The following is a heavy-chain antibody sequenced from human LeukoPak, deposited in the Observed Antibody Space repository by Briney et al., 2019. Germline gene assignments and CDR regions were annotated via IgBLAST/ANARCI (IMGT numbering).Heavy chain of an antibody. CDR1: GDSIKTSRY. CDR2: IYQSGST. J-gene: IGHJ4*02. CDR3: GKSLSTAGIDY. V-gene: IGHV4-38-2*01. Sequence: SETLSLTCAVSGDSIKTSRYCVWIRQPPGKGLEWIGSIYQSGSTYYNPSLKSRITISVDKSKNQFSLNLRSLTAQDTAVYYCGKSLSTAGIDYWGQGILVTVSS.